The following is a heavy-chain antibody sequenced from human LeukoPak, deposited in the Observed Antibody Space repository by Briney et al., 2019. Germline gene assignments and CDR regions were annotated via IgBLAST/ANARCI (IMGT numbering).Heavy chain of an antibody. V-gene: IGHV1-2*02. CDR1: GYTFTGYY. Sequence: ASVKVSCKASGYTFTGYYMHWVRQAPGQGLEWMGWINPNSGGTNYAQKFQGRVTMTRDTSISTAYMELSRLRSDDTAVYYCARDPPYSTSYYYYYMDVWGKGTTVTVSS. CDR3: ARDPPYSTSYYYYYMDV. CDR2: INPNSGGT. J-gene: IGHJ6*03. D-gene: IGHD6-6*01.